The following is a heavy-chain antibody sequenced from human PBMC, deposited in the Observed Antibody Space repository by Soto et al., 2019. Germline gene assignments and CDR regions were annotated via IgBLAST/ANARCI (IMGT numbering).Heavy chain of an antibody. CDR1: GYTFTSYD. V-gene: IGHV1-8*01. CDR2: MNPNSGNT. J-gene: IGHJ2*01. D-gene: IGHD2-8*01. CDR3: ARGVYCTNGVCYWYFDL. Sequence: ASVKVSCQASGYTFTSYDINWGRQATGQGLEWMGWMNPNSGNTGYAQKFQVRVTMTRNTSISTAYMELSSLRSEDTAVYYCARGVYCTNGVCYWYFDLWGRGTLVTVSS.